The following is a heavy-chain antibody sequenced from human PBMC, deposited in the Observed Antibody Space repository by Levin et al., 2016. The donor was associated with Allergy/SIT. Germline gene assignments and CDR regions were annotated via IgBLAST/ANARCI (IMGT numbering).Heavy chain of an antibody. D-gene: IGHD3-3*01. Sequence: GSLRLSCTVSGDSVSRGTSYWTWIRHSPGRGLEWIGYIYYTGITNYNPSLRSRLTMSVDTSKNQFSLNLGSVTAADTAVYYCARWDFGVVNAFDIWGQGTMVTVSA. CDR3: ARWDFGVVNAFDI. CDR2: IYYTGIT. V-gene: IGHV4-61*01. J-gene: IGHJ3*02. CDR1: GDSVSRGTSY.